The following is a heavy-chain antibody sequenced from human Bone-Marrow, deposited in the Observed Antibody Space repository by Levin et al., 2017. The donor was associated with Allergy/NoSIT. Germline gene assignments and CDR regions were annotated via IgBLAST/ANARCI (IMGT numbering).Heavy chain of an antibody. Sequence: QAGGSLRLSCAASGFTVSSNYMSWVRQAPGKGLEWVSVIYSGGSTYYADSVKGRFTISRDNSKNTLYLQMNSLRAEDTAVYYCARDWVQLNAFDIWGQGTMVTVSS. CDR1: GFTVSSNY. V-gene: IGHV3-53*01. J-gene: IGHJ3*02. CDR3: ARDWVQLNAFDI. CDR2: IYSGGST. D-gene: IGHD5-18*01.